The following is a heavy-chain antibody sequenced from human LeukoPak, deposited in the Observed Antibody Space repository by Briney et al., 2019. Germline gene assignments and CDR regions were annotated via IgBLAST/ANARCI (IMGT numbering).Heavy chain of an antibody. CDR1: GFSFISYG. Sequence: GGSLRLSCAASGFSFISYGMHWVRQAPGKGLEWVGVISDDGRNKKYADSVKGRFTIFRDNSKDTLYLQMNSLRDEDTAVYYCAKRPSDYGDYVTYFDYWGQGTLVTVSS. J-gene: IGHJ4*02. V-gene: IGHV3-30*18. CDR3: AKRPSDYGDYVTYFDY. CDR2: ISDDGRNK. D-gene: IGHD4-17*01.